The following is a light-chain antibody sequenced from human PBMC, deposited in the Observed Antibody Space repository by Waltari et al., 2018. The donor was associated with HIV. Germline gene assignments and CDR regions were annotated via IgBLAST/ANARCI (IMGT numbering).Light chain of an antibody. CDR2: SNN. Sequence: QSVLPQPPSASGTPGQRVTISCSGSSPKIGSNTVNWYQQIPGTAPKLLIYSNNQRPSGVPDRFSGSKSGTSASLAISGLQSEDEADYYCAAWHDSLNGSWVFGGGTKLTVL. V-gene: IGLV1-44*01. J-gene: IGLJ3*02. CDR1: SPKIGSNT. CDR3: AAWHDSLNGSWV.